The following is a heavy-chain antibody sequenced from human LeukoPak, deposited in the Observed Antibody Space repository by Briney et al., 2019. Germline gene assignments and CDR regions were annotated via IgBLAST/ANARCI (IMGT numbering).Heavy chain of an antibody. CDR3: ARDSYPDDGMDV. CDR1: GFTFSSYG. J-gene: IGHJ6*02. V-gene: IGHV3-33*01. Sequence: PGRSLRLSCAASGFTFSSYGMHWVRQAPGKGLEWVADIWYDGSNKYYADSVKGRFTISRDNSKNTLYLQMISLIAEDTAVYYCARDSYPDDGMDVWGQGTTVTVSS. CDR2: IWYDGSNK.